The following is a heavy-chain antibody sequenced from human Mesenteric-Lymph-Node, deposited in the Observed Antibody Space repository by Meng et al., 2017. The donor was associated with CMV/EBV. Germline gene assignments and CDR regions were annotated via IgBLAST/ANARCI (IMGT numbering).Heavy chain of an antibody. CDR3: ARDSVDTATYGAFDI. CDR2: IYSGGTT. J-gene: IGHJ3*02. CDR1: GFAVSSNY. Sequence: GGSLRLSCAASGFAVSSNYMTWVRQAPGKGLEWVSVIYSGGTTYNADSVKGRFTISRDNPKNTVYLQMNSLRAEDTAVYYCARDSVDTATYGAFDIWGQGTMVTVSS. D-gene: IGHD5-18*01. V-gene: IGHV3-66*02.